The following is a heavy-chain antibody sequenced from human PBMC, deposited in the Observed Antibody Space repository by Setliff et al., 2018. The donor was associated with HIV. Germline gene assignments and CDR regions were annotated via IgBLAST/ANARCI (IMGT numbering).Heavy chain of an antibody. J-gene: IGHJ5*02. Sequence: GESLKISCQGSGFTFTNYWIGWVRQMPGKGLEWIGIVCPGDSDSRYSPSFQGQVTISADRTINTAYLQWSSLQASDTAMYYCVRYSGSSYKSNWFDPWGQGTRVTVSS. CDR2: VCPGDSDS. V-gene: IGHV5-51*01. D-gene: IGHD1-26*01. CDR1: GFTFTNYW. CDR3: VRYSGSSYKSNWFDP.